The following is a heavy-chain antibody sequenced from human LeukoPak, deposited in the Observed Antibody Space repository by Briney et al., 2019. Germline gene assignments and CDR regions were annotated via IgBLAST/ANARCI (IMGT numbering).Heavy chain of an antibody. CDR3: TREYGFMTTVFHAFDI. Sequence: SETLSLTCTVSGGSISSSSYYWGWIRQPPGKGLEWIGSISYSGTTYYSPSLKSRVTISVDTSKNQFSLRLSSVTAADTAIYYCTREYGFMTTVFHAFDIWGQGTMVTVSS. CDR1: GGSISSSSYY. D-gene: IGHD4-17*01. CDR2: ISYSGTT. J-gene: IGHJ3*02. V-gene: IGHV4-39*07.